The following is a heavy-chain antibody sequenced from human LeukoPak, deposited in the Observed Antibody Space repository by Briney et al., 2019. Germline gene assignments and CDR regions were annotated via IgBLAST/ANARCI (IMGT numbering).Heavy chain of an antibody. CDR1: EFTFSTFW. CDR3: VRNSDYQRNSGGLYAHYDALDI. Sequence: GGSLRLSCAASEFTFSTFWMSWVRQAPGKGLEWVANIKADGSVKHYVDSVEGRFSISRDNARSSLYLQMNSLRAEDTAVYYCVRNSDYQRNSGGLYAHYDALDIWGHGTMVTVSS. V-gene: IGHV3-7*01. CDR2: IKADGSVK. D-gene: IGHD2-21*01. J-gene: IGHJ3*02.